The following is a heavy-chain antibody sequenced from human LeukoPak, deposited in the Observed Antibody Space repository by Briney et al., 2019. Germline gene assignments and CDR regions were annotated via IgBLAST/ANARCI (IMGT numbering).Heavy chain of an antibody. CDR3: ASYGPGSYPEY. Sequence: SGGSLGLSCAASGFRFSDYYMNWIRQAPGKGLEWVSYISSSSSDTNYADSVMGRFTISRDNAKNSLYLQMNSLRAEDTAVYYCASYGPGSYPEYWGQGTLVTVSS. J-gene: IGHJ4*02. CDR1: GFRFSDYY. V-gene: IGHV3-11*03. CDR2: ISSSSSDT. D-gene: IGHD3-10*01.